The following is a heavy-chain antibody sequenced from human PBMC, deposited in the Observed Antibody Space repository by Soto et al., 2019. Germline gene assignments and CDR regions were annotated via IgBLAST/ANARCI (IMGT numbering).Heavy chain of an antibody. CDR1: GASISSVYW. CDR3: ARYSAVSGTYYFDY. J-gene: IGHJ4*02. CDR2: SSQSGSA. D-gene: IGHD6-13*01. Sequence: QVHLQESGPGLVKPSGTLSLTCDVSGASISSVYWWSWVRQSPGKGLEWIGESSQSGSANYGTSLKSRVTMSLDTSKNQFSLRLTSVTAADTAVYYCARYSAVSGTYYFDYWGQGTLVTVSS. V-gene: IGHV4-4*02.